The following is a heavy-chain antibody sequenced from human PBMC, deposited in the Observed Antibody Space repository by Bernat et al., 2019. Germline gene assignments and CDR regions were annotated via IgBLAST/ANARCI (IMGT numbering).Heavy chain of an antibody. CDR2: ISSSSSYT. D-gene: IGHD1-26*01. CDR3: ARDKQSATIDRSFDY. J-gene: IGHJ4*02. CDR1: GFTFSDYY. V-gene: IGHV3-11*06. Sequence: QVQLVESGGGLVKPGGSLRLSCAASGFTFSDYYMSWIRQAPGKGLEWVSYISSSSSYTNYADSVKGRFTISRDNAKNSLYLQMNSLRAEDTAVYYCARDKQSATIDRSFDYWGQGTLVTVSS.